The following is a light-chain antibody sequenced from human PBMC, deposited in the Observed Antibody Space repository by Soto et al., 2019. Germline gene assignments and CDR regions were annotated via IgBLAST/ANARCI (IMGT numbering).Light chain of an antibody. CDR2: GAS. J-gene: IGKJ4*01. CDR3: QQYGGSPPLT. CDR1: QSVSSSY. Sequence: EIVLTQSPGTLSLSPGERATLSCRASQSVSSSYLAWYQQKPGQAPRLLIYGASNRATGIPDRFSGSGSGPDLTLTISRMEPEDFAVYYCQQYGGSPPLTFGGGTKVEIK. V-gene: IGKV3-20*01.